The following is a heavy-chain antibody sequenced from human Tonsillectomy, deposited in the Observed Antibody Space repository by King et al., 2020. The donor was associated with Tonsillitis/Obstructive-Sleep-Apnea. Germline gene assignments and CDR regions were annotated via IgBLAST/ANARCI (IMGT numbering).Heavy chain of an antibody. Sequence: HVQLVESGGGVVQPGRSLRLSCAASGFTFSSYVIYWVRQAPGKGLEWVAVISYDGGNKYYADSVKGRFTISRDNSKNTLWLQMNSLRAEDTAVYYCAREIKGTYYDFWSGPEFSYAFDMWGQGTMVTVSS. CDR1: GFTFSSYV. CDR2: ISYDGGNK. CDR3: AREIKGTYYDFWSGPEFSYAFDM. D-gene: IGHD3-3*01. J-gene: IGHJ3*02. V-gene: IGHV3-30*04.